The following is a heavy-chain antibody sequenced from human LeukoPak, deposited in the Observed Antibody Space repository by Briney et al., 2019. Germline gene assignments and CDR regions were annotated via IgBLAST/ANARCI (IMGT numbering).Heavy chain of an antibody. CDR2: IRYDGSNK. CDR1: GFTFGDYA. J-gene: IGHJ4*02. Sequence: GGSLRLSCTASGFTFGDYAMNWVRQAPGKGLEWVAFIRYDGSNKYYADSVKGRFTISRDNSKNTLYLQMNSLRAEDTAVYYCAKEGRRQWLDYFDYWGQGTLVTVSS. CDR3: AKEGRRQWLDYFDY. D-gene: IGHD6-19*01. V-gene: IGHV3-30*02.